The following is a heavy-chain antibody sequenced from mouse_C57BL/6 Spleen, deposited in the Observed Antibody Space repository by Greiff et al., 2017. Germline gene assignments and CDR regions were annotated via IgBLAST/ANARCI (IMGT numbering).Heavy chain of an antibody. D-gene: IGHD1-1*01. J-gene: IGHJ1*03. CDR3: ARRYGSSHWYFDV. CDR1: GFTFSDYY. V-gene: IGHV5-12*01. Sequence: EVQVVESGGGLVQPGGSLKLSCAASGFTFSDYYMYWVRQTPEKRLGWVAYISNGGGSTYYPDTVKGRFTISRDNAKNTLYLQMSRLKSEDTAMYYCARRYGSSHWYFDVWGTGTTVTVSS. CDR2: ISNGGGST.